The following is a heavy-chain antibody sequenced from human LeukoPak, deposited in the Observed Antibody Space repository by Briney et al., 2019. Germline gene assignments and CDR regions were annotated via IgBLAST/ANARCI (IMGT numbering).Heavy chain of an antibody. CDR3: AKNEGTAAAGAGDAFDI. D-gene: IGHD6-13*01. J-gene: IGHJ3*02. V-gene: IGHV3-23*01. CDR1: GFSFSTYA. CDR2: ISGSGGTT. Sequence: PGGSLRLSCSASGFSFSTYAMTWVRQAPGKGLEWVSVISGSGGTTAYADSVKGRFSISRDNSKSMLSLQMTSLRAEDTAIYYCAKNEGTAAAGAGDAFDIWGQGAMVTVSS.